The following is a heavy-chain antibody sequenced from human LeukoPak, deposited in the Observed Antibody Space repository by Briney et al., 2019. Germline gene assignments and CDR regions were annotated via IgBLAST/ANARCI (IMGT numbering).Heavy chain of an antibody. Sequence: GGSLRLSCVASGFTFSTYSMNWVRQAPGKGLEWVSSISSGSSYIYYADSVKGRFTISRDNSKNTLYLQMNSLRAEDTAVYYCASRLVATASSFAYWGQGTLVTVSS. V-gene: IGHV3-21*01. J-gene: IGHJ4*02. D-gene: IGHD5-12*01. CDR1: GFTFSTYS. CDR2: ISSGSSYI. CDR3: ASRLVATASSFAY.